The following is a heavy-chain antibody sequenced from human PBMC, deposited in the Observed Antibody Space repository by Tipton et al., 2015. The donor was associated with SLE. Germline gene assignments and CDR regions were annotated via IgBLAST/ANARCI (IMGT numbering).Heavy chain of an antibody. J-gene: IGHJ3*02. D-gene: IGHD3-10*01. CDR2: INHSGST. V-gene: IGHV4-34*01. CDR1: GGSFSGYS. CDR3: ARRIGEAFEI. Sequence: TLSLTCAVYGGSFSGYSWSWIRQPPGKGLEWIGEINHSGSTNSNPSLKSRVTISVDTSKNQFSLKLSSVTAADTAVYYCARRIGEAFEIWGQGTMVSVSS.